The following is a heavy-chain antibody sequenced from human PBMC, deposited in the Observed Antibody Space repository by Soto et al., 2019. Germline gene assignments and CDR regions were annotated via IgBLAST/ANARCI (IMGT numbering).Heavy chain of an antibody. V-gene: IGHV3-74*01. CDR1: GFTFTTYW. D-gene: IGHD1-1*01. J-gene: IGHJ4*02. CDR3: TRGPRASSTGTGAH. CDR2: INGDGSST. Sequence: SLRLSCAASGFTFTTYWMHWVRQVPGKGLVWVSRINGDGSSTTYADSVKGRFTISRDNAKNTLYLQMNSLRAEDTAVYYCTRGPRASSTGTGAHWGQGTLVTVSS.